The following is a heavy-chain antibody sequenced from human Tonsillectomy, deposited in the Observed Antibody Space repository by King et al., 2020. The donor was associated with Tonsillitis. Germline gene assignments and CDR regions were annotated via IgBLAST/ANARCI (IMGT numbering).Heavy chain of an antibody. J-gene: IGHJ4*02. CDR3: ACNVGYTQSY. V-gene: IGHV4-4*02. CDR2: IYTGGTTHY. Sequence: VQLQESGPGLVKPSGTLSLTCAISGGSFCTTNWWSWVRQPPGKGLEWIGEIYTGGTTHYNYNPSLQSRVTITIDNSKTQFSLNLFSVTAADTAIYYCACNVGYTQSYWGQGALVTVS. D-gene: IGHD5-18*01. CDR1: GGSFCTTNW.